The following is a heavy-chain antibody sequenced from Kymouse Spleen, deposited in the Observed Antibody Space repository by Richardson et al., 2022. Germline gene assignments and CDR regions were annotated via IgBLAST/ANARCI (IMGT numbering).Heavy chain of an antibody. V-gene: IGHV3-30*18. CDR3: AKDAGGIFGVVIIPDYYYGMDV. Sequence: QVQLVESGGGVVQPGRSLRLSCAASGFTFSSYGMHWVRQAPGKGLEWVAVISYDGSNKYYADSVKGRFTISRDNSKNTLYLQMNSLRAEDTAVYYCAKDAGGIFGVVIIPDYYYGMDVWGQGTTVTVSS. J-gene: IGHJ6*02. CDR1: GFTFSSYG. CDR2: ISYDGSNK. D-gene: IGHD3-3*01.